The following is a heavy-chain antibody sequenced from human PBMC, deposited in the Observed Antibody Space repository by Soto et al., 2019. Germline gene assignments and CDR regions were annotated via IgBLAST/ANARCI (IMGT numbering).Heavy chain of an antibody. Sequence: QVQLVESGGGVVQPGRSLRLSCAASGFTFSSYAMHWVRQAPGKGLEWVAVISYDGSNKYYADSVKGRFTISRDNSKNTVYLQMNSLRAEDTAVYYCATTGIAVAGPNDYWGQGTLVTVSS. CDR3: ATTGIAVAGPNDY. D-gene: IGHD6-19*01. CDR2: ISYDGSNK. CDR1: GFTFSSYA. V-gene: IGHV3-30-3*01. J-gene: IGHJ4*02.